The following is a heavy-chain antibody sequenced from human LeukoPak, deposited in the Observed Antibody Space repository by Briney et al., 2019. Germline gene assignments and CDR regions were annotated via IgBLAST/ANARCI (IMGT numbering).Heavy chain of an antibody. Sequence: GGSLRLSCAASGFTVSSNYMNWVRQAPGKGLEWVSSISSSSSYIYYADSVKGRFTISRDNAKNSLYLQMNSLRAEDTAVYYCAREYSSSSGYYYYYMDVWGKGTTVTVSS. V-gene: IGHV3-21*01. D-gene: IGHD6-6*01. CDR2: ISSSSSYI. CDR1: GFTVSSNY. CDR3: AREYSSSSGYYYYYMDV. J-gene: IGHJ6*03.